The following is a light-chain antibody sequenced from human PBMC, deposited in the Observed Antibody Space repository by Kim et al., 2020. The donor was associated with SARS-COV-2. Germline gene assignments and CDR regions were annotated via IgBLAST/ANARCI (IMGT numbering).Light chain of an antibody. CDR3: QAWDSGLF. CDR1: DLGDKY. CDR2: QDK. J-gene: IGLJ2*01. V-gene: IGLV3-1*01. Sequence: SYELTQPPSVSVSAGQTASITCSGDDLGDKYVAWYQQKPGQSPVLVIYQDKKRPPEIPERFSGSNSGNTATLTISGTQALDEADYFCQAWDSGLFFGGGTQLTVL.